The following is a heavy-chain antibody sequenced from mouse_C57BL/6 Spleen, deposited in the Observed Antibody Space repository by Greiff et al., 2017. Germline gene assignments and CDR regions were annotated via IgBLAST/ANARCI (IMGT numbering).Heavy chain of an antibody. D-gene: IGHD2-4*01. CDR1: GYSFTGYY. V-gene: IGHV1-42*01. Sequence: EVKLMESGPELVKPGASVKISCKASGYSFTGYYMNWVKQSPEKSLEWIGEINPSTGGTTYNQKFKAKATLTVDKSSSTAYMQLKSLTSEDSAVYYCARSSYDYDGALYWYFDVWGTGTTVTVSS. CDR3: ARSSYDYDGALYWYFDV. J-gene: IGHJ1*03. CDR2: INPSTGGT.